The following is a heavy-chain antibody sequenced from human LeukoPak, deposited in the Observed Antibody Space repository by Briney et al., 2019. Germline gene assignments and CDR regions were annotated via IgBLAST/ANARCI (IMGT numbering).Heavy chain of an antibody. Sequence: SETLSLTCTVSGGSISSYYWSWIRQPAGKGLEWIGRIYTSGSTNYNPSLKRRVTMSVDTSKNQFSLKLSSVTAADTAVYYCARDGQYSSGWHYYYGMDVWGQGTTVTVSS. CDR2: IYTSGST. J-gene: IGHJ6*02. CDR3: ARDGQYSSGWHYYYGMDV. D-gene: IGHD6-19*01. V-gene: IGHV4-4*07. CDR1: GGSISSYY.